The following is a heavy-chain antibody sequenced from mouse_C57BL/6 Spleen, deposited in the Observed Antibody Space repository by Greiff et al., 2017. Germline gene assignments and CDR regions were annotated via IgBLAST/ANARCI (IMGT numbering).Heavy chain of an antibody. D-gene: IGHD2-3*01. CDR1: GYTFTDYY. J-gene: IGHJ4*01. V-gene: IGHV1-26*01. Sequence: EVQLQQSGPELVKPGASVKISCKASGYTFTDYYMNWVKQSHGKSLEWIGDINPNNGGTSYNQKFKGKATLTVDKSSSTAYMELRSLTSEDSAVYDCARNGYYPYWAMDYGGQGTSVTVSS. CDR3: ARNGYYPYWAMDY. CDR2: INPNNGGT.